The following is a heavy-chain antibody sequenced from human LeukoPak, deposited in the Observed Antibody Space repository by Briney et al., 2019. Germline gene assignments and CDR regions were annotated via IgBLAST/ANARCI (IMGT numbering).Heavy chain of an antibody. Sequence: GGSLRLSCAASGFTFSSYWMSWVRQAPGKGLEWVANIKQDGSEKYYVDSVKGRFTISRDNAKNSLYLQMSSLRAEDTAVYYCARVYDILTGYWGFDYWGQGTLVTVSS. CDR1: GFTFSSYW. CDR3: ARVYDILTGYWGFDY. CDR2: IKQDGSEK. V-gene: IGHV3-7*03. D-gene: IGHD3-9*01. J-gene: IGHJ4*02.